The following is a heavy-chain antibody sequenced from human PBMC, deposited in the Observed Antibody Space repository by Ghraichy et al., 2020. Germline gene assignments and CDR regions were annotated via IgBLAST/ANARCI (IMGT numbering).Heavy chain of an antibody. J-gene: IGHJ4*02. CDR2: IYSDGAT. Sequence: GGSLRLTCAASGFAVSTNYMSWVRQAPGKGLEWVSVIYSDGATYYADSVKGRFTISRDNSKNTLYFQMNSLRAEDTAVYYCARDNTGPHYDFWSGYHAIWGQGTLVTVSS. V-gene: IGHV3-53*01. D-gene: IGHD3-3*01. CDR1: GFAVSTNY. CDR3: ARDNTGPHYDFWSGYHAI.